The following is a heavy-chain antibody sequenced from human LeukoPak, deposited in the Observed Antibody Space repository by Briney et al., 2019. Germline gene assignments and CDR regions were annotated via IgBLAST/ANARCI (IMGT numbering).Heavy chain of an antibody. Sequence: GGSLRLSCAASGFTFSSYEMNGVRQAPGKGLEWVSYISSSGSTIYYADSVKGRFTICRDNAKNSLYLQMNSLRAEDTAVYYCARDPTMTTVTHYGMYVWGKGTTVTVSS. CDR3: ARDPTMTTVTHYGMYV. CDR1: GFTFSSYE. CDR2: ISSSGSTI. V-gene: IGHV3-48*03. D-gene: IGHD4-17*01. J-gene: IGHJ6*04.